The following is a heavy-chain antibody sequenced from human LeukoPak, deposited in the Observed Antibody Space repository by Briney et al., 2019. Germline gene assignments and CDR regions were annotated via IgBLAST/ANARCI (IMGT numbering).Heavy chain of an antibody. J-gene: IGHJ3*02. CDR1: GFTFSNYA. CDR2: IFGGGST. Sequence: GGSLRLSCAASGFTFSNYAMSWVRQAPGKGLEWVSVIFGGGSTYYADSVKGRFTISRDSSKNTLYLQMNSLRAEDTAVYFCAKDPFYYYDSSGYVFGAFDIWGQGTKVTVSS. V-gene: IGHV3-23*01. CDR3: AKDPFYYYDSSGYVFGAFDI. D-gene: IGHD3-22*01.